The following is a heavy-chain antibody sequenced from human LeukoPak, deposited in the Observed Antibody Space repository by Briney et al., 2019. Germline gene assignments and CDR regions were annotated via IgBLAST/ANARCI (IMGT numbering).Heavy chain of an antibody. CDR3: ATGPLAAAAIFEY. CDR1: GYTLSKLS. D-gene: IGHD6-25*01. J-gene: IGHJ4*02. V-gene: IGHV1-24*01. CDR2: FDPENADY. Sequence: ASVKVSCKLSGYTLSKLSMHWVRQAPGKGLEWMGGFDPENADYINAQRFQGRVTMTEDTSTETAYMELSSLRSEDTAVYYCATGPLAAAAIFEYWGQGTLVTVSS.